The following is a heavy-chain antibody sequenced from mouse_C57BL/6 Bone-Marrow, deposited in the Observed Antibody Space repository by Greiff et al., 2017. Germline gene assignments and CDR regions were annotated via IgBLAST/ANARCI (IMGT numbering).Heavy chain of an antibody. J-gene: IGHJ1*03. Sequence: EVKLMESGGDLVKPGGSLKLSCAASGFTFSSYGMSWVRQTPDKRLEWVATISSGGSYTYYPDSVKGRFTISRDNAKNTRYLQMSSLKSEDTAMYYCARQGYYYGSDWYFDVWGTGTTVTVSS. V-gene: IGHV5-6*01. CDR1: GFTFSSYG. CDR2: ISSGGSYT. D-gene: IGHD1-1*01. CDR3: ARQGYYYGSDWYFDV.